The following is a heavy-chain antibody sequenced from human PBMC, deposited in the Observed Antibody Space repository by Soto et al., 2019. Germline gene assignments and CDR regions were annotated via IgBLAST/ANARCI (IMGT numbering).Heavy chain of an antibody. Sequence: QVQLVQSGAEVKKPGSSVNVSCKASGGTFSSYTISWVRQAPGQRLEWMGRIIPILGIANYAQKFQGRVTITADKSTSTAYMQLGSLRSEDTAVYYCARGGSGSDKRPTNWFDPWGQGTLVTVSS. CDR2: IIPILGIA. CDR3: ARGGSGSDKRPTNWFDP. D-gene: IGHD3-10*01. CDR1: GGTFSSYT. V-gene: IGHV1-69*02. J-gene: IGHJ5*02.